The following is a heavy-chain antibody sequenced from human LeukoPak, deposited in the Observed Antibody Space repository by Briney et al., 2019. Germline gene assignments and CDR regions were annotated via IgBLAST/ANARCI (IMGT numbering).Heavy chain of an antibody. J-gene: IGHJ6*03. V-gene: IGHV4-61*02. CDR2: MYTSGST. D-gene: IGHD3-10*01. CDR1: GGSISSGSYY. Sequence: SETLSLTCTVSGGSISSGSYYWNWIRQPAGKGLEWIGRMYTSGSTYHDPSLKSRVTVSLDTSKNQFSLKLSSVTATDTAVYYCARQLYSSGSYYAPMDVWGKGTTVTISS. CDR3: ARQLYSSGSYYAPMDV.